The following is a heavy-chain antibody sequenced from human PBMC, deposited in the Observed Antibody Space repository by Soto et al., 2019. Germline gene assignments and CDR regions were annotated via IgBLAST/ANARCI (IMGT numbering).Heavy chain of an antibody. J-gene: IGHJ6*02. V-gene: IGHV4-34*01. CDR3: ARGPQYYYYGMDV. CDR1: GGSFIGYY. Sequence: PSETLSLTCAVYGGSFIGYYWSWIRQPPGKGLEWIGEINHSGSTNYNPSLKSRVTISVDTSKNQFSLKLSSVTAADTAVYHCARGPQYYYYGMDVWGQGTTVTVSS. CDR2: INHSGST.